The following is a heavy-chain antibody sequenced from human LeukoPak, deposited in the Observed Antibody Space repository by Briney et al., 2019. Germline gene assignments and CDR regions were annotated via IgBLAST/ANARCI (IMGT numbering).Heavy chain of an antibody. D-gene: IGHD1-26*01. CDR3: AIIVGATRSFDY. Sequence: GGSLRLSCAASGFTFSSYGMHWVRQAPGKGLEWVAVISYDGSNKYYADSVKGRFTISRDNSKNTLYLQMNSLRAEDTAVYYCAIIVGATRSFDYWGQGTLVTVSS. V-gene: IGHV3-30*03. J-gene: IGHJ4*02. CDR2: ISYDGSNK. CDR1: GFTFSSYG.